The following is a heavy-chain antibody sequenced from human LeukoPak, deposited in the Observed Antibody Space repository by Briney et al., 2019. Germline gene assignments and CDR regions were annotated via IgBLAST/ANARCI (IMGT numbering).Heavy chain of an antibody. D-gene: IGHD4-23*01. V-gene: IGHV3-9*01. CDR2: ISWNSGSI. Sequence: WIRQPPGKGLEWVSGISWNSGSIGYADSVKGRFTISRDNAKNSLYLQMNSLRAEDTALYYCAKDIVSTVAGTFDYWGQGTLVTVSS. CDR3: AKDIVSTVAGTFDY. J-gene: IGHJ4*02.